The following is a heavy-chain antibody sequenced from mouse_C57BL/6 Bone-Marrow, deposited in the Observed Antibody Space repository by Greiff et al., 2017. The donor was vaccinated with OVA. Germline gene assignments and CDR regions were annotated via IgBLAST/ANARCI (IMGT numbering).Heavy chain of an antibody. D-gene: IGHD6-5*01. J-gene: IGHJ4*01. CDR3: ASLLGAMDY. CDR1: GYTFTSYW. Sequence: QVQLKESGAELAKPGASVKLSCKASGYTFTSYWMHWVKQRPGQGLEWIGYINPSSGYTKYNQKFKDKATLTAGKSSSTAYMQLSSLTYEDSAVYYCASLLGAMDYWGQGTSVTVSS. V-gene: IGHV1-7*01. CDR2: INPSSGYT.